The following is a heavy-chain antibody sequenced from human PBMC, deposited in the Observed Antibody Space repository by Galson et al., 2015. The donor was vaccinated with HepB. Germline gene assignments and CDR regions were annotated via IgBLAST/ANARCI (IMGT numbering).Heavy chain of an antibody. J-gene: IGHJ4*02. Sequence: SVKVSCKASGYTFTSYGISWVRQAPGQGLEWMGWISAYNGNTNYAQKLQGRVTMTTDTSTSTAYMELRSLRSDDTAVYYCARAPLAAAGPPNFDYWGQGTLVTVSS. CDR1: GYTFTSYG. V-gene: IGHV1-18*04. D-gene: IGHD6-13*01. CDR2: ISAYNGNT. CDR3: ARAPLAAAGPPNFDY.